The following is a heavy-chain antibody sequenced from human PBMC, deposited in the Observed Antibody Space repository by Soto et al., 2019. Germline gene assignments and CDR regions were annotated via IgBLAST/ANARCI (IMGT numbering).Heavy chain of an antibody. V-gene: IGHV5-51*01. CDR1: GYSFTSYW. CDR3: ARVGPVVPAADYYYYYMDV. D-gene: IGHD2-2*01. J-gene: IGHJ6*03. Sequence: GESLKISCKGSGYSFTSYWIGWVRQMPGKGLEWMGIIYPGDSDTRYSPSFQGQVTISADKSISTAYLQWSSLKASDTAMYYCARVGPVVPAADYYYYYMDVWGKGTTVTVSS. CDR2: IYPGDSDT.